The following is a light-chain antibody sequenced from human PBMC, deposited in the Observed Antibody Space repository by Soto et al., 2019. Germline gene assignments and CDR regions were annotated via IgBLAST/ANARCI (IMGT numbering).Light chain of an antibody. Sequence: DIQMTQSPSTLSASVGDRVTITCRASQSISFYLAWYQQKTGKAPKVLIWDAARLESGVPSRFSGSGSGTEFTLTISSLQADDFAAYYCQQYNTYSTWTFGQGTKVEIK. V-gene: IGKV1-5*01. CDR3: QQYNTYSTWT. CDR2: DAA. CDR1: QSISFY. J-gene: IGKJ1*01.